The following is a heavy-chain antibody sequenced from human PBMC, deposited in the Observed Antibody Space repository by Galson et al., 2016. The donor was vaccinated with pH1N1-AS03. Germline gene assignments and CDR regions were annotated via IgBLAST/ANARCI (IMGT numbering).Heavy chain of an antibody. CDR2: VNGDGSST. V-gene: IGHV3-74*01. Sequence: SLRLSCAASGFTFSNLWMHWVRQGPGKGLVWVARVNGDGSSTTYADSVKGRFTISRDNDKSTVYLQMISLRAEDTAVYYCATGRGYYYEYWGQGTLVTVSS. CDR3: ATGRGYYYEY. D-gene: IGHD3-10*01. J-gene: IGHJ4*02. CDR1: GFTFSNLW.